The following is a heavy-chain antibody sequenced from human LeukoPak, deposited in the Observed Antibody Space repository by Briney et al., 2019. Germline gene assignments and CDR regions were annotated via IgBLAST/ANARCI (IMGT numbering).Heavy chain of an antibody. CDR3: AGVVPAAITLDY. J-gene: IGHJ4*02. D-gene: IGHD2-2*01. CDR2: ISGSGGST. V-gene: IGHV3-23*01. Sequence: PGGSLGLSCAASGFTFSSYAMSWVRQAPGKGLEWVSAISGSGGSTYYADSVKGRFTISRDNSKNTLHLQMNSLRAEDTAVYYCAGVVPAAITLDYWGQGTLVTVSS. CDR1: GFTFSSYA.